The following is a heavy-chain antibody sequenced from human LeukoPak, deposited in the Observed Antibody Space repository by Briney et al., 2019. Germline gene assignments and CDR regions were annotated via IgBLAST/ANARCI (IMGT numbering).Heavy chain of an antibody. CDR3: ARPNYGGKRSSYFDY. V-gene: IGHV5-51*01. CDR1: GYTFSTYW. D-gene: IGHD4-23*01. J-gene: IGHJ4*02. Sequence: GESLKISCKASGYTFSTYWIGWVRQMPGKGLEWMGIIYPRDSDTRYSPSFQGQVTISADKSISTAYLQWGSLKASDTAMYYCARPNYGGKRSSYFDYWGQGTLVTVSS. CDR2: IYPRDSDT.